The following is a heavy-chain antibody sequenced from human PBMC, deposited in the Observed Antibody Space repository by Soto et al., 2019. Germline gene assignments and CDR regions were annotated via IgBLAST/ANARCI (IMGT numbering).Heavy chain of an antibody. CDR2: IWYDGSNK. Sequence: QVQLVESGGGVVQPGRSLRLSCAASGFTFSSYGMHWVRQAPGKGLEWVAVIWYDGSNKYYADSVKGRFTISRDNSKNTLYLQMNSLRAEDTAVHYCARDLTYSSGDSYWGQGTLVTVSS. J-gene: IGHJ4*02. CDR3: ARDLTYSSGDSY. V-gene: IGHV3-33*01. CDR1: GFTFSSYG. D-gene: IGHD6-19*01.